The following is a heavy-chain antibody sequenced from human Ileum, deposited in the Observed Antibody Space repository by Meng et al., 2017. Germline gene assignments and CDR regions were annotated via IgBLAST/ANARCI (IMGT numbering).Heavy chain of an antibody. CDR1: GGSRSPYY. V-gene: IGHV4-59*08. Sequence: QVQMQESGPGLVKPSETLSPICSVSGGSRSPYYWSWRRQPPGGGLEWIGYIYSGGTIDYNPSLKSRATISVDTTQNQLSLRLISVTAADTAVYYCASALNTWGSFYIWGQGTLVTVSS. D-gene: IGHD7-27*01. J-gene: IGHJ3*02. CDR3: ASALNTWGSFYI. CDR2: IYSGGTI.